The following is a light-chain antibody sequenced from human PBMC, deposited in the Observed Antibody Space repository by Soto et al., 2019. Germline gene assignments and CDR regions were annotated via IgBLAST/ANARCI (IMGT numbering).Light chain of an antibody. CDR3: QQRSNWPWT. CDR2: DAS. CDR1: QSISSK. J-gene: IGKJ1*01. V-gene: IGKV3-11*01. Sequence: EIVMTQSPATLSVSPGERATLSCRASQSISSKLAWYQQKPGQAPRLLIYDASNRATGIPARFSGSGSGTDFTLTISGLEPEDFAVYYCQQRSNWPWTFGQGTKVDIK.